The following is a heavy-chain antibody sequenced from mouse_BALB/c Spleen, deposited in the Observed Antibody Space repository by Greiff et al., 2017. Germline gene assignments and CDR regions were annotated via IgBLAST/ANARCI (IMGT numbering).Heavy chain of an antibody. J-gene: IGHJ3*01. CDR3: ARMETARAGFAD. D-gene: IGHD3-2*01. CDR1: GFSLSTYGIR. Sequence: QVTLKESGPGILQPSQTLSLTCSFSGFSLSTYGIRVGWIRQPSGKGLEWLTHIWWNDNKYYNTALKSRLTISNDTSNNQVFLKIASVDTADTATYYCARMETARAGFADWGQGTLVTGSA. V-gene: IGHV8-11*01. CDR2: IWWNDNK.